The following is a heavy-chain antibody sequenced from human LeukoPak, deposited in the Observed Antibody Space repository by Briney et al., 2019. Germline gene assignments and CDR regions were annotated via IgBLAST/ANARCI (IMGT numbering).Heavy chain of an antibody. CDR2: INHSGST. CDR3: AARYDYIWGSYRYGFDY. D-gene: IGHD3-16*02. CDR1: GGSFSGYY. Sequence: SETLSLTCAVYGGSFSGYYWSWIRQPPGKGLEWIGEINHSGSTNYNPSLKSRVTISVDTSKNQFSLKLSSATAADTAVYYCAARYDYIWGSYRYGFDYWGQGTLVTASS. J-gene: IGHJ4*02. V-gene: IGHV4-34*01.